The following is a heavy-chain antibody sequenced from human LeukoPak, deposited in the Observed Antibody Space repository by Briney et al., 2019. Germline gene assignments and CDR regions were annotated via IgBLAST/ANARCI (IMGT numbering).Heavy chain of an antibody. CDR2: IYYSGST. Sequence: SETLSLTCTVSGHSISSYYWSWIRQPPEKGLEWIGYIYYSGSTSYNPSLESRVTISVDTSKNQFSLKLSSVTAADTAVYYCARDGGGGWPLGYWGQGTLVTVSS. J-gene: IGHJ4*02. CDR1: GHSISSYY. CDR3: ARDGGGGWPLGY. V-gene: IGHV4-59*01. D-gene: IGHD6-19*01.